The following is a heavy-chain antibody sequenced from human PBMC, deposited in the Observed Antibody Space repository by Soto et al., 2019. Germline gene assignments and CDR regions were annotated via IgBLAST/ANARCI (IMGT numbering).Heavy chain of an antibody. CDR1: GYTFTDNY. J-gene: IGHJ4*02. V-gene: IGHV1-2*02. Sequence: VQLVQSGAEVKKPGASVKVSCKASGYTFTDNYLHWVRQAPGQGLEWMGWINPKSGGTDFAQKFKGRVTMTRDTAITTAYMELSRLRADDTAVYYCSRACAGSGSPKFWGQGTLVTVSS. D-gene: IGHD3-10*01. CDR3: SRACAGSGSPKF. CDR2: INPKSGGT.